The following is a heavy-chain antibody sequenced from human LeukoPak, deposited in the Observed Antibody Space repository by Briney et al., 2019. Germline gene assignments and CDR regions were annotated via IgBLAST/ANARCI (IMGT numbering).Heavy chain of an antibody. CDR2: IIPILTTT. D-gene: IGHD4-17*01. CDR3: ARNKGVYGDYKYYYGMDV. Sequence: ASVKVSCKASGGSFSSYAVNRVRQAPGQGLEWMGDIIPILTTTNYAQNFQDRVTLTADKSTSTAYMELRSLTSEDTAVYYCARNKGVYGDYKYYYGMDVWGQGTTVTVSS. J-gene: IGHJ6*02. CDR1: GGSFSSYA. V-gene: IGHV1-69*06.